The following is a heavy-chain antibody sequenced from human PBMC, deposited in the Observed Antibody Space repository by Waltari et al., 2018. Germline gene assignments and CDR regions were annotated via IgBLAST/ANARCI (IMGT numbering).Heavy chain of an antibody. D-gene: IGHD3-10*01. J-gene: IGHJ4*02. CDR1: GFTFSSYA. V-gene: IGHV3-23*01. CDR3: ANVVAGSYFFFDY. Sequence: EVQLLESGGGLVQPGGSLRLSCAASGFTFSSYAMSWVRQAPGKGMEWVSAISGSGGSTYYADPVKGRFTISRDNSKNTLYLQMNSLRAEDTAVYYCANVVAGSYFFFDYWGQGTLVTVSS. CDR2: ISGSGGST.